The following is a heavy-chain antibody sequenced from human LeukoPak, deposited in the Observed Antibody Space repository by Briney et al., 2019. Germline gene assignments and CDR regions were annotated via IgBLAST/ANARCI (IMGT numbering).Heavy chain of an antibody. D-gene: IGHD6-13*01. CDR3: ARVPGSSWYYFDY. V-gene: IGHV3-30*04. J-gene: IGHJ4*02. CDR1: GFTFSSYA. Sequence: PGRSLRLSCAASGFTFSSYAMPWVRQAPGKGLEWVAVISYDGSNKYYADSVKGRFTISRDNSKNTLYLQMNSLRAEDTAVYYCARVPGSSWYYFDYWGQGTLVTVSS. CDR2: ISYDGSNK.